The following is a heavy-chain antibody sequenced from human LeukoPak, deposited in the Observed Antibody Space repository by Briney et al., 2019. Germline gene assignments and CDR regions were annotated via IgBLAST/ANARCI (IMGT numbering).Heavy chain of an antibody. CDR3: ARSPPSGSHGEADY. V-gene: IGHV3-7*01. Sequence: GGSLRLSCAASGFTFSSYAMSWVRQAPGKGLEWVANIKQDGSEEYYVDSVKGRFTISRDNAKNSLYLQMNSLRAEDTAVYYCARSPPSGSHGEADYWGQGTLVTVSS. CDR2: IKQDGSEE. J-gene: IGHJ4*02. CDR1: GFTFSSYA. D-gene: IGHD1-26*01.